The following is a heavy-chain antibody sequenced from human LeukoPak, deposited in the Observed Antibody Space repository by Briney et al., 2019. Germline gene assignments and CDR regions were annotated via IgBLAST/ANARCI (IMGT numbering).Heavy chain of an antibody. J-gene: IGHJ4*02. CDR1: GYTFTGYY. CDR2: INPNSGGT. CDR3: ARVFVLRYFDCLGY. V-gene: IGHV1-2*02. Sequence: ASVKVSCMPSGYTFTGYYMHGVRQAPGQGREWMGWINPNSGGTNYAQKFQGRVTITRDTSISTAYMELSRLRSDDTAVYYCARVFVLRYFDCLGYWGQGTLVTVSS. D-gene: IGHD3-9*01.